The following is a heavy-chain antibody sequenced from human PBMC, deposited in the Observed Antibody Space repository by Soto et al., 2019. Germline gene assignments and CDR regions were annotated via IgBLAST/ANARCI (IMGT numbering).Heavy chain of an antibody. J-gene: IGHJ4*02. CDR3: ARHGATNWGGFFVS. CDR2: IYYSGQI. Sequence: QVQLQESGPGLVKPSETLSLTCNVSGASITTYYWSWIRQPPGKGLEWIGYIYYSGQINYNPSLESRVTMSVDTSKNQFPLKLSSVTAADTAVYYCARHGATNWGGFFVSWGLGTLVSVSS. CDR1: GASITTYY. D-gene: IGHD7-27*01. V-gene: IGHV4-59*08.